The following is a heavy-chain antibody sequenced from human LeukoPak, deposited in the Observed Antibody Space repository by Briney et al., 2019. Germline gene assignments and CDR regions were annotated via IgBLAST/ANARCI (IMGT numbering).Heavy chain of an antibody. V-gene: IGHV4-61*02. J-gene: IGHJ4*02. CDR2: IYTSGST. CDR3: AREAGYYSDSSGRRSDY. Sequence: TPSQTLSLTCTVSGGSISSGSYYWSWIRQPAGKGPEWIGRIYTSGSTNYNPSLKSRVTISVDTSKNQFSLKLSSVTAADTAVYYCAREAGYYSDSSGRRSDYWGQGTLVTVSS. CDR1: GGSISSGSYY. D-gene: IGHD3-22*01.